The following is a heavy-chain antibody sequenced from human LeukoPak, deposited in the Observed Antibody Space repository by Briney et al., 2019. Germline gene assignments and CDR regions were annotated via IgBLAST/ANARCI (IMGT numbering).Heavy chain of an antibody. Sequence: GSLRLSCAASGFTFSSYDMHWVRQATGKGLEWVSAIGTAGDTYYPGSVKGRFTISRENAKNSLYLQMNSLRAGDTAVYYCAREPRWFGDLYGMDVWGQGTTVTVSS. V-gene: IGHV3-13*04. D-gene: IGHD3-10*01. CDR2: IGTAGDT. J-gene: IGHJ6*02. CDR3: AREPRWFGDLYGMDV. CDR1: GFTFSSYD.